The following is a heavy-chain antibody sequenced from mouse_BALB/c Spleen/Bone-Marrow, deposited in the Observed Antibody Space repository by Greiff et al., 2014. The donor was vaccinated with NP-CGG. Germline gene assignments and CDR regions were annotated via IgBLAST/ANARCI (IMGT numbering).Heavy chain of an antibody. CDR1: GFTFSSYA. J-gene: IGHJ4*01. Sequence: DVQLQESGGGLVKPGGSLKLYCAASGFTFSSYAMSWVRQSPEKRLEWVAEISSGGSYTYYPDTVTGRFTISRDNAKNTLYLETSSLRSEDTAMYYCAREGYDGQMDYWGQGTAGTVSS. V-gene: IGHV5-9-4*01. D-gene: IGHD2-2*01. CDR3: AREGYDGQMDY. CDR2: ISSGGSYT.